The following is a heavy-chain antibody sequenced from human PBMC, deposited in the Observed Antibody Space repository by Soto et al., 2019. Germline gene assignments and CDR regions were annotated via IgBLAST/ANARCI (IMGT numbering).Heavy chain of an antibody. D-gene: IGHD5-12*01. CDR1: GGPFSSYA. CDR3: ARLADMATISLKPTDY. Sequence: SVKVSCKASGGPFSSYAISWVRQAPGQGLEWMGVIIPIFGTANYAQKFQGRVTITADESTRTAYMELSSLRSEDTPVYYSARLADMATISLKPTDYWGQRPLVAV. J-gene: IGHJ4*02. CDR2: IIPIFGTA. V-gene: IGHV1-69*13.